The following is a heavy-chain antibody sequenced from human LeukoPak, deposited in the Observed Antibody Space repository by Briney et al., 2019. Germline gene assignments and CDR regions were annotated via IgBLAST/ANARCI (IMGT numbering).Heavy chain of an antibody. CDR3: AKSLFTSATGTGRAFHI. J-gene: IGHJ3*02. Sequence: PGGSLRLSCAASEFTFSKFPMGWVRQAPGRGLEWVSAISASGDVTFHADSVRGRFTISRDNSKSTLFLQMNDLRVEDTAKFYCAKSLFTSATGTGRAFHIWGQGTMVSVCS. CDR1: EFTFSKFP. V-gene: IGHV3-23*01. D-gene: IGHD1-1*01. CDR2: ISASGDVT.